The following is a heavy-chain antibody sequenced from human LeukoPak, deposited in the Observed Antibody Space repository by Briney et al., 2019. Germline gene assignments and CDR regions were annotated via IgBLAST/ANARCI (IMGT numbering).Heavy chain of an antibody. V-gene: IGHV1-69*06. J-gene: IGHJ6*04. CDR2: IIPIFGTA. D-gene: IGHD5-18*01. CDR1: GGTFSSYA. CDR3: ARNLGYSYGPMMDV. Sequence: ASVKVSCKASGGTFSSYAISWVRQAPGQGLEWMGRIIPIFGTANYAQKFQGRVTITADKSTSTAYMELSSLRSEDTAVYYCARNLGYSYGPMMDVWGKGTTVIVSS.